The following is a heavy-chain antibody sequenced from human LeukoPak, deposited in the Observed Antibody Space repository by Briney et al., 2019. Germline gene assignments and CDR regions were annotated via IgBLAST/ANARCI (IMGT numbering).Heavy chain of an antibody. CDR2: IWYDGSNI. CDR1: GISFSSHC. V-gene: IGHV3-33*01. CDR3: ARARNDYDSNGFSFLDY. Sequence: SLRLSRALSGISFSSHCIHWVRQPPGKGLEWVAVIWYDGSNIYYADSVKGRFTISRDNSKNTLYLQMNSLKPEDTALYYCARARNDYDSNGFSFLDYWGQGTLVTVSS. J-gene: IGHJ4*02. D-gene: IGHD3-22*01.